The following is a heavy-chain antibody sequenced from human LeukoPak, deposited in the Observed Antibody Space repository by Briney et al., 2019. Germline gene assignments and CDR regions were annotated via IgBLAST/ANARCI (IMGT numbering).Heavy chain of an antibody. D-gene: IGHD7-27*01. CDR1: GKPFTTHI. Sequence: GASVKVSCKALGKPFTTHIFPCLGQAPGQGIEWMGWIHPGRGDTNIAQKFQGRVSLTRDMSISTAYMELSRLTSNDTAVYYCARDHNWGPDYWGQGTLVSVSS. CDR3: ARDHNWGPDY. V-gene: IGHV1-2*02. J-gene: IGHJ4*02. CDR2: IHPGRGDT.